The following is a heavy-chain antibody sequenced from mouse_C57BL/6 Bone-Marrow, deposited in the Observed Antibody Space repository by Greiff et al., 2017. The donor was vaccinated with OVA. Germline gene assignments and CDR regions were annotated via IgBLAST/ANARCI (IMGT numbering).Heavy chain of an antibody. V-gene: IGHV2-2*01. CDR2: IWRGGST. Sequence: QVQLQQSGPGLVQPSQSLSITCTVSGFSLTSYGVHWVRQSPGKGLEWLGVIWRGGSTAYNAAFISRLSISKDNSKSQVFFKMNSLLADDTSIYYCARRGYDSLYAMEGWGQGTSVTVS. J-gene: IGHJ4*01. CDR3: ARRGYDSLYAMEG. CDR1: GFSLTSYG. D-gene: IGHD2-4*01.